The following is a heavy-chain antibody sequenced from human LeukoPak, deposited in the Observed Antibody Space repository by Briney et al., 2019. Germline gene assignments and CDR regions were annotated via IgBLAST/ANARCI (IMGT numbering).Heavy chain of an antibody. V-gene: IGHV4-34*01. CDR1: GGSFSGYY. CDR3: ARGSSKWGGVAPHRYFDY. D-gene: IGHD3-3*01. Sequence: SETLSLTCAVYGGSFSGYYWSWIRQPPGKGLEWIGEINHSGSTNYNPSLKSRVTISVDTSKNQFSLKLSSVTAADTAVYYCARGSSKWGGVAPHRYFDYWGQGTLVTVSS. J-gene: IGHJ4*02. CDR2: INHSGST.